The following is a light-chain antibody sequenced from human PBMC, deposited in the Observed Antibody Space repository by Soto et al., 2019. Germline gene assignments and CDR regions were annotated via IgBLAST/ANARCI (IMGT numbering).Light chain of an antibody. J-gene: IGLJ1*01. CDR1: SSDVGGYNY. V-gene: IGLV2-14*01. CDR2: EVS. CDR3: SSYTSSSTDG. Sequence: QSVLAQPASVSGSPGQSITISCTGTSSDVGGYNYVSWYQQHPGKAPKLMIYEVSTRPSGVSNRFSGSKSGNTASLTISGLQAEYESDYYCSSYTSSSTDGFGTGTKVTVL.